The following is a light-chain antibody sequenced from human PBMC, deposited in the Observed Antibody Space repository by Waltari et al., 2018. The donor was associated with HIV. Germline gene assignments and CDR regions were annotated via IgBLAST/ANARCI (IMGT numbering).Light chain of an antibody. CDR1: QSLVYSNGYNY. CDR2: FGS. V-gene: IGKV2-28*01. J-gene: IGKJ2*01. CDR3: MQDLQTPYT. Sequence: DIVMTQSPLSLSVTPGEPASISCRSSQSLVYSNGYNYLDWYLQKPGQSPQILFYFGSHPAGGVADRITGSGAGTDFTLKISRVEDEYVGVYYCMQDLQTPYTFGQGTKLEIK.